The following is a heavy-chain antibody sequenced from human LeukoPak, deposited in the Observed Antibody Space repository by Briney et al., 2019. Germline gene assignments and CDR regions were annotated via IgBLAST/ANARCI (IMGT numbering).Heavy chain of an antibody. Sequence: TGGSLRLSCAVSGFPLSSYSINWVRQAPGKGLEWVSYISSSSITIYYADSVKGRFTISRDNAKNSLYLQMDSLRAEDTAVYYCARGPAAIYYMDVWGKGTTVTVSS. CDR1: GFPLSSYS. D-gene: IGHD2-2*02. V-gene: IGHV3-48*04. CDR2: ISSSSITI. J-gene: IGHJ6*03. CDR3: ARGPAAIYYMDV.